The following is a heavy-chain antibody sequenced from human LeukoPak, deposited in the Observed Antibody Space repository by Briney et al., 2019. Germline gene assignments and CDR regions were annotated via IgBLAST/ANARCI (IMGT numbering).Heavy chain of an antibody. CDR2: IWYDGSNK. J-gene: IGHJ3*02. Sequence: PGGSLRLSCAASGFTFSSYGMHWVRQAPGKGLEWVAVIWYDGSNKYYADSVKGRFTISRDNSKNTLYLQMNSLRAEDTAVYYCARDLNYGDDAFDIWGQGTMVTFSS. D-gene: IGHD4-17*01. V-gene: IGHV3-33*01. CDR1: GFTFSSYG. CDR3: ARDLNYGDDAFDI.